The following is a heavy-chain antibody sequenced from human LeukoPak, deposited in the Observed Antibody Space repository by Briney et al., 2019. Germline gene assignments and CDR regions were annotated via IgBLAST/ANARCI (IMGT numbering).Heavy chain of an antibody. CDR2: IKGDGRPT. CDR3: VRDWDHYDFDS. CDR1: GFTFSSYW. J-gene: IGHJ5*01. V-gene: IGHV3-74*01. Sequence: PGGSLRLSCAASGFTFSSYWMHWVRQAPGKGLVWVSRIKGDGRPTIYADSVKGRFTISKDNAKNTLYLQMKSLRAEDTAVYYCVRDWDHYDFDSWGQGTLVTVSS. D-gene: IGHD3-16*01.